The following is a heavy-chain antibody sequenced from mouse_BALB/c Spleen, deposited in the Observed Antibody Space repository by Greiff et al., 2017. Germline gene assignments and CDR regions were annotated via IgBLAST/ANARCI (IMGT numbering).Heavy chain of an antibody. Sequence: EVKLVESGGGLVKPGGSLKLSCAASGFTFSSYAMSWVRQTPEKRLEWVASISSGGSTYYPDSVKGRFTISRDNARNILYLQMSSLRSEDTAMYYCARSTTATGAWFAYWGQGTLVTVSA. CDR1: GFTFSSYA. CDR2: ISSGGST. D-gene: IGHD1-2*01. CDR3: ARSTTATGAWFAY. V-gene: IGHV5-6-5*01. J-gene: IGHJ3*01.